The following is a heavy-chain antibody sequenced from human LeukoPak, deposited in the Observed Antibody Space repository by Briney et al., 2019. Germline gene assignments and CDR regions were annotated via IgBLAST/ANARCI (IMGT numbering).Heavy chain of an antibody. CDR1: GFTFSSYS. Sequence: GGSLRLSCAASGFTFSSYSMNWVRQAPGKRLEWVSYISSSSSTIYYADSVKGRFTISRDNAKNSLYLQMNSLRAEDTAVYYCARMKGIVPRWGQGTLVTVSS. V-gene: IGHV3-48*01. CDR2: ISSSSSTI. J-gene: IGHJ4*02. CDR3: ARMKGIVPR. D-gene: IGHD2-8*01.